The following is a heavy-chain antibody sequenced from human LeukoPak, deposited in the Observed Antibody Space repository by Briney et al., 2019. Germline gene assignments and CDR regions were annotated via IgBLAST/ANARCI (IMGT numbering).Heavy chain of an antibody. CDR1: GYTFSNHG. CDR2: ISAYNGKT. D-gene: IGHD2-2*01. V-gene: IGHV1-18*01. J-gene: IGHJ6*02. CDR3: ARDRGGCSSTSCYAASYYYYYYGMDA. Sequence: ASVTVSCKASGYTFSNHGVTWVRQAHGQGLEWMGWISAYNGKTNYARKFQGRVTMTKDTSTSTAYMELRSLRSDDTAVYYCARDRGGCSSTSCYAASYYYYYYGMDAWGQGTTVTVSS.